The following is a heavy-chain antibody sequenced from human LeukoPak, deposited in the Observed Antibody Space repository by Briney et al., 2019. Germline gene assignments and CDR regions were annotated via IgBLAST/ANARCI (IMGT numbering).Heavy chain of an antibody. D-gene: IGHD4-17*01. Sequence: PSETLSLTCAVSGDSFSSHYWTWIRQPPGKGLEWIGYISYIGSTNYNPSLKSRVTISIDTSKNQFSLKLTSVTAADTAVYYCARDLVTVTKGFDIWGQGTMVSVSS. CDR1: GDSFSSHY. J-gene: IGHJ3*02. CDR2: ISYIGST. CDR3: ARDLVTVTKGFDI. V-gene: IGHV4-59*11.